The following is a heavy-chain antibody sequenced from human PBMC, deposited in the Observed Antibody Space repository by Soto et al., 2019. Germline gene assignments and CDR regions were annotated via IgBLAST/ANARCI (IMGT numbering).Heavy chain of an antibody. J-gene: IGHJ6*02. V-gene: IGHV3-30*18. CDR3: AKEGHGNYYYYGMDV. Sequence: QVQLVESGGGVVQPGRSLRLSCAASGFTFSSYGMHWVRQAPGKGLEWVAVISYDGSNKYYADSVKGRFTISRDNSKNPLYLQMNSLRAEDTAVYYCAKEGHGNYYYYGMDVWGQGTTVTVSS. CDR1: GFTFSSYG. CDR2: ISYDGSNK.